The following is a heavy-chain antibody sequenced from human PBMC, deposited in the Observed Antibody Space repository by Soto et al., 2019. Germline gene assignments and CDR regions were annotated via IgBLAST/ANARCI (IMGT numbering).Heavy chain of an antibody. CDR3: ARDRLSPYDILAGYRFYGMDV. D-gene: IGHD3-9*01. CDR2: ISSSSVSTR. V-gene: IGHV3-48*03. Sequence: GGSLRLSCTSSGFTFSTYEMNWVRQAPGKGLEWVSYISSSSVSTRYYAESVRGRFTISRDNAKNSLYLQMNDLRAEDTAVYYCARDRLSPYDILAGYRFYGMDVWGQGTTVTAP. J-gene: IGHJ6*02. CDR1: GFTFSTYE.